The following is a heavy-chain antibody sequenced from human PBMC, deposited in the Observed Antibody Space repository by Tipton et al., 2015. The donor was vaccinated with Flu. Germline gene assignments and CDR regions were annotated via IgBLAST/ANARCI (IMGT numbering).Heavy chain of an antibody. CDR1: GGSIGSSTYY. J-gene: IGHJ3*02. D-gene: IGHD2-15*01. Sequence: TLSLTCTVFGGSIGSSTYYWGWIRQPPGKGLEWIGSLYDSGITYYNPSLKSRVTISLDTSKNQFSLKLISVTAADTAVYYCARGLGVVVAVAFDIWGPRDNDHRLF. CDR3: ARGLGVVVAVAFDI. V-gene: IGHV4-39*07. CDR2: LYDSGIT.